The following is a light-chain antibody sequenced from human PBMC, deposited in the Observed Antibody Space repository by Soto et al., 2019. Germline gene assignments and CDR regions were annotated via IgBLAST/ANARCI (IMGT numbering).Light chain of an antibody. CDR1: SSDVGSYNY. CDR3: SSYTSSSTLV. J-gene: IGLJ2*01. CDR2: DVS. Sequence: QSALTQPASVSGSPGQSITISCTGTSSDVGSYNYVSWYQQHPGKAPKLMIYDVSNRPSGVSNRFSGSKSGNTASPTISGLQAEDEADYYCSSYTSSSTLVFGGGTKLTVL. V-gene: IGLV2-14*01.